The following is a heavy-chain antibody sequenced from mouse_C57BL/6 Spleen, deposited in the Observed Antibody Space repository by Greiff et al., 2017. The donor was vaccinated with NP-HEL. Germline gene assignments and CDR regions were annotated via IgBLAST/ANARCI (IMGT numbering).Heavy chain of an antibody. CDR1: GYTFTSYW. D-gene: IGHD1-1*01. Sequence: QVQLQQSGAELVMPGASVKLSCKASGYTFTSYWMHWVKQRPGQGLEWIGEIDPSDSYTNYNQKFKGKSTLTVDKSSSTAYMQLSSLTSEDSAVYYGARRLRSMGFYAMDYWGQGTSVTVSS. CDR2: IDPSDSYT. J-gene: IGHJ4*01. CDR3: ARRLRSMGFYAMDY. V-gene: IGHV1-69*01.